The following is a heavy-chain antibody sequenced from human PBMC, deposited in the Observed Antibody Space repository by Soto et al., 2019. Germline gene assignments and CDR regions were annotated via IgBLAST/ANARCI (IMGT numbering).Heavy chain of an antibody. J-gene: IGHJ4*02. D-gene: IGHD5-18*01. CDR2: IWNDGSKK. V-gene: IGHV3-33*01. CDR3: ARGGLYTAMFSGFDY. Sequence: QVDLVESGGGVVQPGKSLRLSCATSGFTFSEDAMHWVRQAPGKGLEWVAVIWNDGSKKHYADSVKGRFTISRDNSKNTLFLQMNRITAEDTAVYWCARGGLYTAMFSGFDYWCQGTLVTVSS. CDR1: GFTFSEDA.